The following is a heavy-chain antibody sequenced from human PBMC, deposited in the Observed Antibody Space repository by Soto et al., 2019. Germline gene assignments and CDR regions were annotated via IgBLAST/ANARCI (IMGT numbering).Heavy chain of an antibody. J-gene: IGHJ4*02. V-gene: IGHV3-30*18. CDR1: GFTFSSYG. CDR3: AKDQTVTTVTSYYFDY. CDR2: ISYDGSNK. D-gene: IGHD4-17*01. Sequence: GGSLRLSCAASGFTFSSYGMHWVRQAPGKGLEWVAVISYDGSNKYYADSVKGRFTISRDNSKNTLYLQMNSLRAEDTAVYYCAKDQTVTTVTSYYFDYWGQGTLVTVSS.